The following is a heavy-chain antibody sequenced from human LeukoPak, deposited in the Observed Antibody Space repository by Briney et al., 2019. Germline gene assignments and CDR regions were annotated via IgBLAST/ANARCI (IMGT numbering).Heavy chain of an antibody. J-gene: IGHJ4*02. Sequence: GGSLRLSCAASGFTFSSYAMSWVRQAPGKGLEWVSGITASGGTTYYADSVKGRFTISRDNSKNTLYLHMNSLRAEDTAVYYCAKVPILTGPQDWGQGTLVTVSS. CDR1: GFTFSSYA. CDR2: ITASGGTT. V-gene: IGHV3-23*01. CDR3: AKVPILTGPQD. D-gene: IGHD3-9*01.